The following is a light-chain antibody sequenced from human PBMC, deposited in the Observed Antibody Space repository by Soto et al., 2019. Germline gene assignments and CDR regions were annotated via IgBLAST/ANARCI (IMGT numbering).Light chain of an antibody. Sequence: QPVLTQSPSASASLGASVKLTCTLSSGHSSYAIAWHQQQPEKGPRYLMTLNSDGTHSKGDGIPDRFSGSSSGAERYLTISSLQSEDEADYYCQTWGTGIHVVFGGGPKLTVL. CDR2: LNSDGTH. J-gene: IGLJ2*01. V-gene: IGLV4-69*01. CDR3: QTWGTGIHVV. CDR1: SGHSSYA.